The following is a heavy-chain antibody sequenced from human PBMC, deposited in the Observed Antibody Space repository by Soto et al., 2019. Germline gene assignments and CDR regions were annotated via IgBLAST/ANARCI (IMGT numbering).Heavy chain of an antibody. V-gene: IGHV1-18*01. D-gene: IGHD2-8*01. Sequence: ASVKVSCKASGYTFITYGISWVRQAPGQGLEWMGWISGYNGDTNYAQKFQDRVSMTIDTSTGTAYMELRSLTSDDTAIYYCAKNGQPPYYYYGLDVWGQGTKVTVSS. J-gene: IGHJ6*02. CDR1: GYTFITYG. CDR3: AKNGQPPYYYYGLDV. CDR2: ISGYNGDT.